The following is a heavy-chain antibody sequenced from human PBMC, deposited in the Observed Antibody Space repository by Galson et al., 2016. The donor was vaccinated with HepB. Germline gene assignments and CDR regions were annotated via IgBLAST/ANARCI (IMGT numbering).Heavy chain of an antibody. V-gene: IGHV3-30*04. Sequence: SLRLSCAASGFTLSHFALHWVRQTPGEGLGWLSLISYDGSNIYYADSVKGRFTLSRDNSKNTLYLQMSSLRPEDTAMYYCARSPGGGDLAARHEYFQYWGQGTLVTVSS. D-gene: IGHD2-21*02. CDR1: GFTLSHFA. J-gene: IGHJ1*01. CDR2: ISYDGSNI. CDR3: ARSPGGGDLAARHEYFQY.